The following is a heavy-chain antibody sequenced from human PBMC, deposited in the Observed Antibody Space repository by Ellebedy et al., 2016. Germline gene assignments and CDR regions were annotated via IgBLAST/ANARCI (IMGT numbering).Heavy chain of an antibody. D-gene: IGHD1-1*01. CDR2: ISSSSSYT. Sequence: GESLKISCAASGFTFSDYYMSWIRQAPGKGLEWVSYISSSSSYTNYADSVKGRFTISRDNAKNSLYLQMNSLRAEDTAVYYCARDQGNGVNVLDYWGQGTLVTVSS. CDR1: GFTFSDYY. V-gene: IGHV3-11*06. CDR3: ARDQGNGVNVLDY. J-gene: IGHJ4*02.